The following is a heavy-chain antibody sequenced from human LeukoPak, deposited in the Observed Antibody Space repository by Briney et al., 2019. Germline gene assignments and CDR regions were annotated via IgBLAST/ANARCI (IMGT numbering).Heavy chain of an antibody. CDR3: AKDRPYIVVVPAANDY. J-gene: IGHJ4*02. Sequence: GGSLRLSCAASGFTFSSYAMSWVRQAPGKGLEWVSAISGSGGSTYYADSVKGRFTISRDSSKNTLYLRMNSLRAEDTAVYYCAKDRPYIVVVPAANDYWGQGTLVTVSS. CDR1: GFTFSSYA. D-gene: IGHD2-2*01. CDR2: ISGSGGST. V-gene: IGHV3-23*01.